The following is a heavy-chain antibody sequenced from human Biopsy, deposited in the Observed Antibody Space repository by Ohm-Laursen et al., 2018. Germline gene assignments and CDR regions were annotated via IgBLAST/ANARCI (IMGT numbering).Heavy chain of an antibody. CDR3: AREKNDYGVHYYLDY. Sequence: TLSLTCTVSGDSVTKYYWSWIPQPPGKGLEWIGHIYYSVMTNYNPSLQSRVSISVDTSRNQVSLTLSSVTAADTAIYYCAREKNDYGVHYYLDYWGQGTLVTVSS. D-gene: IGHD4-17*01. CDR1: GDSVTKYY. V-gene: IGHV4-59*02. J-gene: IGHJ4*02. CDR2: IYYSVMT.